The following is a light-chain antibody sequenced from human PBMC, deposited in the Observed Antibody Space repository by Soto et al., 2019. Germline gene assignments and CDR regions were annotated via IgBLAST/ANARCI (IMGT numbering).Light chain of an antibody. Sequence: SYDLTQSPSVSVAPGQTARITCGGSNIGSKNVHWFQQRPGQAPVLVVFDDDDRPSGIPDRFSGSNSGNTATLTISRVEAGAEADYYCQVWDSDVLHHVFGTGTKVTVL. CDR1: NIGSKN. CDR2: DDD. J-gene: IGLJ1*01. CDR3: QVWDSDVLHHV. V-gene: IGLV3-21*02.